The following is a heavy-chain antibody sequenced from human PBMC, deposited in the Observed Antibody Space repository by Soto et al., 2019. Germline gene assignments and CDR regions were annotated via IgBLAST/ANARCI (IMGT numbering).Heavy chain of an antibody. V-gene: IGHV4-39*01. CDR1: GGSISSSSYY. CDR3: ASLRSAAADLYNWFDP. J-gene: IGHJ5*02. CDR2: IYYSGST. D-gene: IGHD6-13*01. Sequence: SETLSLTCTVSGGSISSSSYYWGWIRQPPGKGLEWIGSIYYSGSTYYNPSLKSRVTISVDTSKNQFSLKLSSVTAADTAVYYCASLRSAAADLYNWFDPWGQGTLVTAPQ.